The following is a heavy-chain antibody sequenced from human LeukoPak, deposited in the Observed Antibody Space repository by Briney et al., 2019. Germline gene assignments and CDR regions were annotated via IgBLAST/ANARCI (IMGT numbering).Heavy chain of an antibody. Sequence: PGGSLRLSCAASGFTFSSHGMHWVRQAPGKGLEWVAFIRYDGNNAYYGDSVKGRFTISRDNSKNTLYLQVDSLRPEDTAVYYCAKVTREKRGYTYGFDYWGQGTLVTVSS. CDR2: IRYDGNNA. V-gene: IGHV3-30*02. CDR3: AKVTREKRGYTYGFDY. J-gene: IGHJ4*02. CDR1: GFTFSSHG. D-gene: IGHD5-18*01.